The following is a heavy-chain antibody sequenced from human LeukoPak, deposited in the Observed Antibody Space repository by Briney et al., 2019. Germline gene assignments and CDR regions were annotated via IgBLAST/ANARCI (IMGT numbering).Heavy chain of an antibody. J-gene: IGHJ3*02. Sequence: GESLKISCKGSGYSFTSYWIGWVRQMPGKGLEWMGIIYPGDSDTRYSPSFQGQVTISVDKSNSTAYLQWSSLKASDTAMYYCATAGDTSGYFYFSAFDIWGQGTRVTVSS. D-gene: IGHD3-22*01. CDR2: IYPGDSDT. V-gene: IGHV5-51*01. CDR3: ATAGDTSGYFYFSAFDI. CDR1: GYSFTSYW.